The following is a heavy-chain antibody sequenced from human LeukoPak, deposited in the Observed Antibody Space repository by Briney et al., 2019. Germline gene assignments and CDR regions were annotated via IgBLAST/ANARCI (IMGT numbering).Heavy chain of an antibody. D-gene: IGHD3-10*02. CDR3: AGLFGELSSLFAY. CDR1: GYSISRGYY. J-gene: IGHJ4*02. CDR2: IYHSGST. V-gene: IGHV4-38-2*01. Sequence: SETLSLTCAVSGYSISRGYYWGWIRQPPGKGLEWIGSIYHSGSTYYSPSLKSRVSISVDTSKNQFSLKVRSVTAADTAVYYCAGLFGELSSLFAYWGQGILVTVSS.